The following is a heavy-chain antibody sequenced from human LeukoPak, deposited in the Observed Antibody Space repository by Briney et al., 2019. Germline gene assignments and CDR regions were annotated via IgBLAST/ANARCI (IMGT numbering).Heavy chain of an antibody. D-gene: IGHD3-10*01. CDR2: IFPDDSDT. J-gene: IGHJ6*02. Sequence: RESLKISCKGSGDSFGNGSIGCVRQMPGKSLEWMGIIFPDDSDTIYSPSFEGQVTISADKSISTAYLQWSSLKASDTAMYYGARGAYGSGSSYNYYGMDVWGQGTTVTVSS. CDR1: GDSFGNGS. V-gene: IGHV5-51*01. CDR3: ARGAYGSGSSYNYYGMDV.